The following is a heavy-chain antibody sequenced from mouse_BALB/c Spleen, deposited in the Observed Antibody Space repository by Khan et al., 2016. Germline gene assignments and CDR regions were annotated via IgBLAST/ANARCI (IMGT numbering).Heavy chain of an antibody. CDR3: TRHYGSSRGKSCFDY. CDR2: IFPGSGDT. V-gene: IGHV1-5*01. CDR1: DYTFSTYW. D-gene: IGHD1-1*01. J-gene: IGHJ2*01. Sequence: VQLQQSGTVLARPGVSVKMSCKASDYTFSTYWMHWVKQRLGQGLEWIGAIFPGSGDTTNNQRFEAKAKLTAVTSTNSAYMVLRSLTNEDSAVYYCTRHYGSSRGKSCFDYWGRGTTLTVSS.